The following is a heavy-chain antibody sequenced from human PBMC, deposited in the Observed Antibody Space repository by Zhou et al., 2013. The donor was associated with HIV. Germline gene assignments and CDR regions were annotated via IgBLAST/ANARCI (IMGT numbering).Heavy chain of an antibody. CDR2: INPESGDT. CDR3: ARDWQFHVIFDDYYIDV. D-gene: IGHD3-3*02. J-gene: IGHJ6*03. V-gene: IGHV1-2*02. Sequence: QVQLVQSGAEVKKPGASVKVSCKASGYTFTDSYMHWVRQAPGQGLQWMGWINPESGDTNYAQTFKGRITLTRDTSINTVYMVLTSLKPNDTALYYCARDWQFHVIFDDYYIDVWGEGTTVIVSS. CDR1: GYTFTDSY.